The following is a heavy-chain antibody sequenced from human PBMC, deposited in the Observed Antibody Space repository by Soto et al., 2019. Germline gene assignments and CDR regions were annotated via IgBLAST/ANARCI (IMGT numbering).Heavy chain of an antibody. J-gene: IGHJ5*02. CDR2: ISGSGEIT. D-gene: IGHD3-10*01. V-gene: IGHV3-23*01. CDR3: AKNSGWFNT. CDR1: GFPFSSTA. Sequence: HLLQSGGGLIQPGGSLTLSCAASGFPFSSTAMTWVRQAPGKGLEWVSTISGSGEITYYADSVKGRFTISRDNSMNTVYLRMNSLRADDTALYYCAKNSGWFNTWGQGALVTVSS.